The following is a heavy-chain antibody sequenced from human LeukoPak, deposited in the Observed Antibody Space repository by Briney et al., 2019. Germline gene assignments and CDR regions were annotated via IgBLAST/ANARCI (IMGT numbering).Heavy chain of an antibody. V-gene: IGHV1-69*05. D-gene: IGHD3-22*01. J-gene: IGHJ4*02. CDR3: ARDPGDSSGYYSSRNYYFDS. CDR1: GGTFSSYV. Sequence: ASVKVSCKASGGTFSSYVISWVRQAPGQGLEWMGGIIPIFGTANYAQKFQGRVTITTDESTSTAYMELTSLRFEDTTVYYCARDPGDSSGYYSSRNYYFDSWGQGTLVTVSS. CDR2: IIPIFGTA.